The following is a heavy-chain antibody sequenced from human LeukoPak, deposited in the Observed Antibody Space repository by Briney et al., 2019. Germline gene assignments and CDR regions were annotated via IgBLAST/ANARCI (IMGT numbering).Heavy chain of an antibody. CDR3: ARDLDIAVAGTSDAFDI. J-gene: IGHJ3*02. D-gene: IGHD6-19*01. CDR2: ISSSGSTI. CDR1: GFTLSNYA. Sequence: GGSLRLSCVASGFTLSNYAMNWVRQAPGKGLEWVSYISSSGSTIYYADSVKGRFTISRDNAKNSLYLQINSLRAEDTAVYYCARDLDIAVAGTSDAFDIWGQGTMVTVSS. V-gene: IGHV3-48*03.